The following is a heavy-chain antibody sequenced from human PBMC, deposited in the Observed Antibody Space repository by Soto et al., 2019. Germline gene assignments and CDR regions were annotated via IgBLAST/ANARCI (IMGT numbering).Heavy chain of an antibody. V-gene: IGHV3-48*02. Sequence: QPGGSLRLSCAASGFSFSSHSFNWVRQAPGQGLGWVAYISSRSSLILYAESVRGRFVISRDNALNSLYLQMNSPRDEDTAMYYCVRQRGEYESGWHIDRCGQGTPVTVSS. CDR2: ISSRSSLI. CDR3: VRQRGEYESGWHIDR. J-gene: IGHJ5*02. D-gene: IGHD3-22*01. CDR1: GFSFSSHS.